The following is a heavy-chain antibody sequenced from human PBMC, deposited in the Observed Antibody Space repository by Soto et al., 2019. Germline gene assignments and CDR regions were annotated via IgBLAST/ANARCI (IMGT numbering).Heavy chain of an antibody. Sequence: PSETLSLTCTVSGDSMDNYYWSWVRQPPGKGLEWIGFIYYSGNTNYNPSLKGRVTMSVDTSKNQFSLNLRSSTAADTAVYYCARGGWSLDTWGQGYLVTVSS. J-gene: IGHJ5*02. V-gene: IGHV4-59*01. D-gene: IGHD3-3*01. CDR2: IYYSGNT. CDR3: ARGGWSLDT. CDR1: GDSMDNYY.